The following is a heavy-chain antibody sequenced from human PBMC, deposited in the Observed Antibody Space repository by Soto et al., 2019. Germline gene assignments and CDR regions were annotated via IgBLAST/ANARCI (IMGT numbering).Heavy chain of an antibody. CDR2: ISAYNGNT. CDR1: GYTFTSYG. V-gene: IGHV1-18*04. CDR3: ARVPGRGCTNGVCYTYYYYGMDV. D-gene: IGHD2-8*01. J-gene: IGHJ6*02. Sequence: QVQLVQSGAEVKKPGASVKVSCKASGYTFTSYGISWVRQAPGQGLEWMGWISAYNGNTNYAQKLQGRVTMTTDTSTSTAYMELRSLRSDDPAVYYCARVPGRGCTNGVCYTYYYYGMDVWGQGTTVTVSS.